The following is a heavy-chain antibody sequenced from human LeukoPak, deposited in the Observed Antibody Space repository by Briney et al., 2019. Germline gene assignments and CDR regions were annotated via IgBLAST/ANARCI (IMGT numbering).Heavy chain of an antibody. Sequence: GGSLRLSCTASGFPFIEYSMNWVRQAPGKGLEWLSYIGMDGRNIYYADSVKGRFTISRDNAKNSMYLQMNSLRAEDTAVYYCARSSLYCSSTSCELDYWGQGTLVTVSS. V-gene: IGHV3-48*04. D-gene: IGHD2-2*01. CDR1: GFPFIEYS. J-gene: IGHJ4*02. CDR3: ARSSLYCSSTSCELDY. CDR2: IGMDGRNI.